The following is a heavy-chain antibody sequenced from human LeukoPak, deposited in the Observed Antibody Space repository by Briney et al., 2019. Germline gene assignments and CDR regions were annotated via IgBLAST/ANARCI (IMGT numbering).Heavy chain of an antibody. D-gene: IGHD3-22*01. CDR2: IKQDESEK. V-gene: IGHV3-7*01. Sequence: GGSLRLSCAASGFTFSAMSWVRQAPGKGLEWVASIKQDESEKYYVDSVKGRFTISRDNAKTTLYLQMNSMRAEDTAVYYCARSDYYPSNGYPAYLDYWGQGTLVTVSS. CDR3: ARSDYYPSNGYPAYLDY. CDR1: GFTFSAM. J-gene: IGHJ4*02.